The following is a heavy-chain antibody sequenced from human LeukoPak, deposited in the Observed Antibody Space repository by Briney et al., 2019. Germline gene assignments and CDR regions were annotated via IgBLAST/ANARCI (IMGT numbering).Heavy chain of an antibody. CDR1: GGTFSSYT. CDR2: IIPILGIA. V-gene: IGHV1-69*02. D-gene: IGHD2-15*01. J-gene: IGHJ4*02. CDR3: ARGLCSGGSCYFSLADY. Sequence: SVKVSCKASGGTFSSYTISWVRQAPGQGLEWMGRIIPILGIANYAQKFQGRVTITADKSTRTAYMELSSLRSEDTAVYYCARGLCSGGSCYFSLADYWGQGTLVTVSS.